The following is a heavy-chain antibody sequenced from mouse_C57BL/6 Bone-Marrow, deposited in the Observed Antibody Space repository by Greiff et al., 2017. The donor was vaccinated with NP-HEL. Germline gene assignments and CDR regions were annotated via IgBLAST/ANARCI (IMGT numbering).Heavy chain of an antibody. CDR1: GYTFTSYW. CDR3: AVRLRLNYLYFDV. Sequence: QVQLQQPGAELVKPGASVKLSCKASGYTFTSYWMQWVKQRPGQGLEWIGEIDPSDSYTNYNQKFKGKATLTVDTASSTAYMQLSSLTSEDSAVYYCAVRLRLNYLYFDVWGTGTTVTVSS. CDR2: IDPSDSYT. V-gene: IGHV1-50*01. D-gene: IGHD2-4*01. J-gene: IGHJ1*03.